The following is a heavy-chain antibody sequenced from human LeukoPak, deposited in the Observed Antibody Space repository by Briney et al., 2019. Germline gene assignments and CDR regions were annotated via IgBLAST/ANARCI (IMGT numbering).Heavy chain of an antibody. CDR3: AVHPHGQQLALGYFDY. D-gene: IGHD6-13*01. V-gene: IGHV3-30*03. CDR1: GFTFSSYG. Sequence: GGSLRLSCATSGFTFSSYGMHWVRQAPGKGLEWVAVISYDGSNKYYADSVKGRFTISRDNSKNTLYLQMNSLRAEDTAVYYCAVHPHGQQLALGYFDYWGQGTLVTVSS. CDR2: ISYDGSNK. J-gene: IGHJ4*02.